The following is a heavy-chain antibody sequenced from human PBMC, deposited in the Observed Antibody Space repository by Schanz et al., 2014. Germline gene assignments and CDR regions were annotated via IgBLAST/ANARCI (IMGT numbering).Heavy chain of an antibody. CDR1: GFTFNSYA. CDR2: ISGSGGST. Sequence: DVQLLESGGGLVQPGGSLRLSCAASGFTFNSYAMTWVRQAPGKGLEWVSAISGSGGSTYYADSVKGRFTISRDNSKNTLYLQMNSLRADDTAVYFCARAHGNNWYGKGLDYWGQGTQVTVSS. V-gene: IGHV3-23*01. CDR3: ARAHGNNWYGKGLDY. J-gene: IGHJ4*02. D-gene: IGHD1-1*01.